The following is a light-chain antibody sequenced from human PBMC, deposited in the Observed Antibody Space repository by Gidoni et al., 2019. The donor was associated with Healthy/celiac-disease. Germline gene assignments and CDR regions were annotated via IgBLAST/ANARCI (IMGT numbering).Light chain of an antibody. CDR3: MQALQTPL. J-gene: IGKJ1*01. CDR1: QSLLHSNGYNY. V-gene: IGKV2-28*01. Sequence: DIVMTQSPLSLPVTPGEPASISCRSSQSLLHSNGYNYLDWYLQKPGQSPQLLIYLGSNRASGVPDRFSGSGSGTDFTLKISRVEAEDVWVYYCMQALQTPLFGQGTKVEIK. CDR2: LGS.